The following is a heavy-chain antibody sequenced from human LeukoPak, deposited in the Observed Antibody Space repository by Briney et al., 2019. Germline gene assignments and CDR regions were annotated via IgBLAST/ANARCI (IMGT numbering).Heavy chain of an antibody. V-gene: IGHV4-4*02. CDR1: GGSISSDNW. J-gene: IGHJ5*02. Sequence: SETLSLTCNVSGGSISSDNWWTWVRQSPGKGLEWIAEIFYGGSTNYNPSLKSRVTISIDKSKNQFSLDLSSVTAADTAVYYCARGLNYDLNPWGQGTLVTVSS. CDR3: ARGLNYDLNP. CDR2: IFYGGST. D-gene: IGHD3-3*01.